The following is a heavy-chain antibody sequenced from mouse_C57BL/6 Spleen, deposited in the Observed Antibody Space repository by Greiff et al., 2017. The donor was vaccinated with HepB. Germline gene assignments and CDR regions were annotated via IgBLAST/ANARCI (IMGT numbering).Heavy chain of an antibody. CDR1: GYAFSSSW. V-gene: IGHV1-82*01. J-gene: IGHJ3*01. CDR3: ARKGYDYDVGFAY. Sequence: VKLMESGPELVKPGASVKISCKASGYAFSSSWMNWVKQRPGKGLEWIGRIYPGDGDTNYNGKFKGKATLTADKSSSTAYMQLSSLTSEDSAVYFCARKGYDYDVGFAYWGQGTLVTVSA. CDR2: IYPGDGDT. D-gene: IGHD2-4*01.